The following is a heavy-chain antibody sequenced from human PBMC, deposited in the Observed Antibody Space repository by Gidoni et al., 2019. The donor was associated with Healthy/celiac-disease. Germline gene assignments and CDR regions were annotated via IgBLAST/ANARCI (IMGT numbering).Heavy chain of an antibody. V-gene: IGHV4-39*01. Sequence: QLQLQESGPGLVKPSETLSLSCTVSGGSISSSSYYWGWIRQPPGKGLEWIGSIYYSGSTYYNPSLKRRVTISVDTSKNQFSLKLSSVTAADTAVYYCARHVLGVEYCSGGSCYSVAFDIWGQGTMVTVSS. D-gene: IGHD2-15*01. CDR3: ARHVLGVEYCSGGSCYSVAFDI. CDR1: GGSISSSSYY. J-gene: IGHJ3*02. CDR2: IYYSGST.